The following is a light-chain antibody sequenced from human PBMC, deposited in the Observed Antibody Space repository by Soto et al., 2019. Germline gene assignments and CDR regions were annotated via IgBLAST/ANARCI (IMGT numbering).Light chain of an antibody. CDR1: QGISSY. CDR2: AAS. J-gene: IGKJ1*01. CDR3: QQYYSYPRT. V-gene: IGKV1-8*01. Sequence: AIRMTQSPSSFSASRGDRVTITCRASQGISSYLAWYQQKPGKAPKLLIYAASTLQSGVPSRFSGSGSGTDFTLTISCLQSEDFATYYCQQYYSYPRTFGQGTKVDI.